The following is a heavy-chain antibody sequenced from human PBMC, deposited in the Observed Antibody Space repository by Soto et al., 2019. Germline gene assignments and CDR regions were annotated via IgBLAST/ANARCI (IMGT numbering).Heavy chain of an antibody. CDR3: ARAGGSEGYSYGWDVYYYYGMDV. J-gene: IGHJ6*02. Sequence: EVQLVESGGGLIQPGGSLRLSCAASGFTVSSNYMSWVRQAPGKGLEWVSVIYSGGSTYYADSVKGRFTISRDNSKNTLYLQMNSLRAGDTAVYYCARAGGSEGYSYGWDVYYYYGMDVWGQGTTVTVSS. V-gene: IGHV3-53*01. CDR2: IYSGGST. D-gene: IGHD5-18*01. CDR1: GFTVSSNY.